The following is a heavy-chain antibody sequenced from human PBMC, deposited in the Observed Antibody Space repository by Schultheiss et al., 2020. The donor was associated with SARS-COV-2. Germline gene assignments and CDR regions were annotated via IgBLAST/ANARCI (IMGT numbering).Heavy chain of an antibody. J-gene: IGHJ6*03. CDR1: GFTFHNYA. CDR3: AKGSTATYSYYYMDL. Sequence: GGSLRLSCEASGFTFHNYAMHWVRQPPGKGLEWVSGITWNSDTTGYTDSVKGRFTISRDNAKNSLYLQMNSLRPEDMALYYCAKGSTATYSYYYMDLWGRGTTVTVSS. V-gene: IGHV3-9*03. CDR2: ITWNSDTT. D-gene: IGHD5/OR15-5a*01.